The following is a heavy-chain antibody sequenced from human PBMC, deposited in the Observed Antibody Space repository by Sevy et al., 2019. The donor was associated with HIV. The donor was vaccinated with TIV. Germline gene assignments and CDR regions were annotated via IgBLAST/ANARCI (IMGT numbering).Heavy chain of an antibody. Sequence: ASVKVSCKASGYSFTTYRITWLRQAPGQGLEWMGWISPHNGDTNYVQNLQGRVTMITDTSTGTAYMELRSLRSDDTAVYYCARAYCGGGGCYSLEYWGQGTRVTVSS. V-gene: IGHV1-18*01. CDR3: ARAYCGGGGCYSLEY. CDR1: GYSFTTYR. D-gene: IGHD2-15*01. J-gene: IGHJ4*02. CDR2: ISPHNGDT.